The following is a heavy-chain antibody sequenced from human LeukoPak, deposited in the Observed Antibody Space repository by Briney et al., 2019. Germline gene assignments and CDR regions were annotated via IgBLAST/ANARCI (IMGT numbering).Heavy chain of an antibody. CDR2: ISTSGGST. V-gene: IGHV3-23*01. D-gene: IGHD4-17*01. CDR3: AKDGGYGDYVAWFDP. J-gene: IGHJ5*02. Sequence: GALRLSCAASGFTFSHYAMSWVRQAPGKGLEWGSTISTSGGSTYYADSVKGRFTISRDNSKNTLYLQMNSLRAEDTAVYYCAKDGGYGDYVAWFDPWGQGTLVTVSS. CDR1: GFTFSHYA.